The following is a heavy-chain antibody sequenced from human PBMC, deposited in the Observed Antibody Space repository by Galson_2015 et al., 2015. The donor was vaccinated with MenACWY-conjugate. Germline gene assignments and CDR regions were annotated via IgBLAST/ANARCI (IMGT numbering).Heavy chain of an antibody. D-gene: IGHD3-22*01. CDR2: TYYRYQWHL. Sequence: CAISGESVSSNSAAWNWIRQSPSRGFEWLGRTYYRYQWHLDFAVSVKGRMTINPDTSKNEMSLQLHSVTPEDTAVYYCAREGSSRYHSDYFCCASWGQGTLVTVSS. CDR3: AREGSSRYHSDYFCCAS. V-gene: IGHV6-1*01. J-gene: IGHJ5*02. CDR1: GESVSSNSAA.